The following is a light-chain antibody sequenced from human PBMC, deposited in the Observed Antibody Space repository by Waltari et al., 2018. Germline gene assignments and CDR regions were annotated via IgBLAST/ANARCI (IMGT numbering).Light chain of an antibody. CDR3: QQYNRWPPIT. V-gene: IGKV3-15*01. CDR2: DAS. J-gene: IGKJ5*01. CDR1: QTVSSN. Sequence: EVVMTQSPATLSVFPGARATLSCRASQTVSSNLAWYQQRPGQAPRLLIFDASTWAPSVPARFSGSGSGTEFTLTIRSLQSEDSAVYYCQQYNRWPPITFGQGTRLEIK.